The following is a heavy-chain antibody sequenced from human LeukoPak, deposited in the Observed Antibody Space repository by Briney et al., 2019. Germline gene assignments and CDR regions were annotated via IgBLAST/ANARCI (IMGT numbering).Heavy chain of an antibody. CDR2: INHSGRT. CDR3: AREPRGHQTQYYYDSSGHNWFDP. J-gene: IGHJ5*02. D-gene: IGHD3-22*01. V-gene: IGHV4-34*01. CDR1: GGSFSGYY. Sequence: SETLSLTCAVYGGSFSGYYWSWIRQPPGKGLEWIGEINHSGRTNYNPSLKSRVTISVDTSKNQFSLKLSSVTAADTAVYYCAREPRGHQTQYYYDSSGHNWFDPWGQGTLVTVSS.